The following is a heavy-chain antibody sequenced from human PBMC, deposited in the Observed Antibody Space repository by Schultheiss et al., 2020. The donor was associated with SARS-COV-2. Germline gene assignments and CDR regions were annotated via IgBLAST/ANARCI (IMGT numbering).Heavy chain of an antibody. CDR1: GGSFSGYY. J-gene: IGHJ3*02. CDR3: ARVDGGDGAFDI. V-gene: IGHV4-59*01. Sequence: SETLSLTCAVYGGSFSGYYWSWIRQPPGKGLEWIGYIYYSGSTNYNPSLKSRVTISVDTSKNQFSLKLSSVTAADTAVYYCARVDGGDGAFDIWGQGTMVTVSS. CDR2: IYYSGST. D-gene: IGHD2-21*01.